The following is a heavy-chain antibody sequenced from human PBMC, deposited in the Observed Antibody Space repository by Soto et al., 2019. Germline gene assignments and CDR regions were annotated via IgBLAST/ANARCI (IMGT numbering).Heavy chain of an antibody. V-gene: IGHV3-13*04. CDR1: GSTFSSYD. Sequence: PGGSLRLSCAASGSTFSSYDMHWVRQATGKGLEWVSAIGTAGDTYYPGSVKGRFTISRENAKNSLYLQMNSLRAGDTAVYYCARGGSYDSSGYYYFDYSGQGTLVTLSS. D-gene: IGHD3-22*01. J-gene: IGHJ4*02. CDR2: IGTAGDT. CDR3: ARGGSYDSSGYYYFDY.